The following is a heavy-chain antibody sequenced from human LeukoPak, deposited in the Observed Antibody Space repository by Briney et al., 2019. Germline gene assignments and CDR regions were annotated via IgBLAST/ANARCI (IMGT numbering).Heavy chain of an antibody. J-gene: IGHJ4*02. CDR3: ARGHLLRGYYYKTSAFGY. CDR2: INHSGNT. V-gene: IGHV4-34*01. D-gene: IGHD3-22*01. Sequence: KSSETLSLTCAVYGESFSKYYWSWIRQPPGKGLEWIGEINHSGNTNYNPSLKSRVTISVDTSKNQFSLKMSSVTAADTAVYYCARGHLLRGYYYKTSAFGYWGQGTLVTVSS. CDR1: GESFSKYY.